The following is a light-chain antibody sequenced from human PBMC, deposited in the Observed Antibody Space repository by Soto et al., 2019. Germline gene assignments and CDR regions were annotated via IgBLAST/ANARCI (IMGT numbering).Light chain of an antibody. CDR1: QSVSSN. V-gene: IGKV3-15*01. CDR2: GAS. Sequence: EIVMTQSPATLFVSPGERATLSCRASQSVSSNLGWYQQKPGQAPRLLIYGASTRATGIPARFSGSGSGTEFTLTISSLQSEDFAVYYCQQYNNWRLITFGQGTRLEIK. CDR3: QQYNNWRLIT. J-gene: IGKJ5*01.